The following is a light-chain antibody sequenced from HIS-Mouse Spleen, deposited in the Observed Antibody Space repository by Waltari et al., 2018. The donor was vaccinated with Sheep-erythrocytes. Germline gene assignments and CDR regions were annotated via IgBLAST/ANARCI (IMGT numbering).Light chain of an antibody. CDR1: SSDVGGSNY. J-gene: IGLJ1*01. V-gene: IGLV2-11*01. Sequence: QSALTQPRSVSGSPGQSVTISCTGTSSDVGGSNYVSWYQQHPGKAPKLMISDFSKRPAGVPDRFSGSKSGNTASLTSSGLQAEDEADYYCCSYAGSYNHVFATGTKVTVL. CDR3: CSYAGSYNHV. CDR2: DFS.